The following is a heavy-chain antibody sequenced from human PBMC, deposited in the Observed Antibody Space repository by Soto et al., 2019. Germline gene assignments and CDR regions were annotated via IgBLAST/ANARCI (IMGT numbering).Heavy chain of an antibody. J-gene: IGHJ4*02. Sequence: QVHLQQWGAGLLKPSETLSLTCAVYGVSFTGYYWSWIRQPPGKGLEWIGEINHSGSTDYNPSLKSRVTLSVYTYKTLFSLKLSSVTAAYTAVYYCATSLYNFWSAYYLAYFDYWGQGTLVTVSS. CDR2: INHSGST. CDR3: ATSLYNFWSAYYLAYFDY. CDR1: GVSFTGYY. D-gene: IGHD3-3*01. V-gene: IGHV4-34*01.